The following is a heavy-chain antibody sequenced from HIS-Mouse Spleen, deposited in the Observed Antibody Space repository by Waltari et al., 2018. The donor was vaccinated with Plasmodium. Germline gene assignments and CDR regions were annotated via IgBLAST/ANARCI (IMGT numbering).Heavy chain of an antibody. Sequence: EVQLVESGGGLVQPGGSLRLSCAAYGFTFGRYWMSWVRRAPGKGLEWVDNIKQDGSEKYYVDSGKGRFTISRDNAKNSLYLQMNSLRAEDTAVYYCASSWYWYFDLWGRGTLVTVSS. D-gene: IGHD6-13*01. J-gene: IGHJ2*01. V-gene: IGHV3-7*01. CDR1: GFTFGRYW. CDR3: ASSWYWYFDL. CDR2: IKQDGSEK.